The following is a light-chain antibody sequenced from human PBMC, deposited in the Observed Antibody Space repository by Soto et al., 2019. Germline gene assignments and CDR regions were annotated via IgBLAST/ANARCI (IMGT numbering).Light chain of an antibody. CDR1: SSDVGNYNL. V-gene: IGLV2-23*02. CDR2: ATS. CDR3: CSYAGSKTFT. J-gene: IGLJ2*01. Sequence: QSALTQPASVCGSPGQSITISCTGTSSDVGNYNLVSWYQQHPGKAPKLIIYATSKRPSGVSNRYSGSKSGNTASLSISGLQAEDEANYYCCSYAGSKTFTFGGGT.